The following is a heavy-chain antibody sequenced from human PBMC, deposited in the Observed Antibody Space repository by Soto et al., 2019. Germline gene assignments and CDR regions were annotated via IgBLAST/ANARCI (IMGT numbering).Heavy chain of an antibody. Sequence: SETLSLTCTVSGGSISSCYWSWIRQPAGKGLEWIGRIYTSGSTNYNPSLKSRVTMSVDTSKNQFSLKLSSVAAADTAVYYCAREDIVVVPAAIERDPQYYYYGMAVSGQGTTVIV. V-gene: IGHV4-4*07. CDR2: IYTSGST. CDR1: GGSISSCY. J-gene: IGHJ6*02. CDR3: AREDIVVVPAAIERDPQYYYYGMAV. D-gene: IGHD2-2*01.